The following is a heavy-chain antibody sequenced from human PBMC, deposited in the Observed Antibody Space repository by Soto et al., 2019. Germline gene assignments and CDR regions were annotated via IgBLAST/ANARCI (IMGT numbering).Heavy chain of an antibody. Sequence: QVQLVQSGAEVKKPGSSVKVSCKASGGSFGNSAINWVRQTPGQGLEWSGGFIPVYRTLNYAQKFQGRVTITADESTGTAYMTLSSLASDDTAVYYCATGVIWIGYFTVDSWGQGTRVTVSS. CDR1: GGSFGNSA. J-gene: IGHJ4*02. D-gene: IGHD3-3*01. CDR3: ATGVIWIGYFTVDS. V-gene: IGHV1-69*01. CDR2: FIPVYRTL.